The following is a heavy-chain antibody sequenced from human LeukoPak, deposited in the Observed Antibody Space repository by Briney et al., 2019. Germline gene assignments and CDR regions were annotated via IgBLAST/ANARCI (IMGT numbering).Heavy chain of an antibody. CDR1: GYGFSNYW. J-gene: IGHJ4*02. Sequence: GESLKISCKGSGYGFSNYWIGWVRQIPGKGLEWMGIIYPGDSDTRYSPSFQGQVTISADKSIRTAYLQWSSLKASDTAMYYCARGATARGYYFDYWGQGTLVTVSS. V-gene: IGHV5-51*01. CDR2: IYPGDSDT. D-gene: IGHD1-26*01. CDR3: ARGATARGYYFDY.